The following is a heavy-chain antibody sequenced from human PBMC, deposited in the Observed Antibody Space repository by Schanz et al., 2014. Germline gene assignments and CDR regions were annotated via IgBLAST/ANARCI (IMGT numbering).Heavy chain of an antibody. J-gene: IGHJ4*02. CDR3: AKERFPITIPTGNFDS. Sequence: QAQLVESGGGVVQPGRSLRLSCAASGFTFNNYGMHWVRQAPGKGLEWVSTIASGGSHTFYADSVKGRFTVSRDSSTTTLFLQMNSLRVEDTAIFYCAKERFPITIPTGNFDSWGQGTLVTVSS. CDR1: GFTFNNYG. V-gene: IGHV3-NL1*01. D-gene: IGHD3-16*01. CDR2: IASGGSHT.